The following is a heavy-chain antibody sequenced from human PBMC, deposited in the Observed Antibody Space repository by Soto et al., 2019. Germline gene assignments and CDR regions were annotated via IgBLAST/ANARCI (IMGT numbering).Heavy chain of an antibody. CDR1: GFTFSDYS. CDR2: ITNTNKYS. D-gene: IGHD1-1*01. J-gene: IGHJ4*01. CDR3: ARDPGTATFDS. Sequence: QVQLVESGGGLVKPGGSLKLTCTASGFTFSDYSLSWIRQAPGKGLEWISYITNTNKYSGHADSVKGRFTISRDNAKNSVFLQMNSLSVDDTASYYCARDPGTATFDSWGQVTLVTLSS. V-gene: IGHV3-11*05.